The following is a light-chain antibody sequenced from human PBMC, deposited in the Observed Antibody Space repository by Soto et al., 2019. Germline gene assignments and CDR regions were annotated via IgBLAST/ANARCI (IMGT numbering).Light chain of an antibody. CDR3: MHGTHWPRT. J-gene: IGKJ1*01. Sequence: DVVMTQSPLSLPVTLGQPASISCRCSQSLVYTNGVTYLNWFQQRPGQSPRRLIYEVSSRDSGVPDRFSGSGSGTDFTLKISRVEAEDIGLYYCMHGTHWPRTFGQGTKVDIK. CDR1: QSLVYTNGVTY. CDR2: EVS. V-gene: IGKV2-30*01.